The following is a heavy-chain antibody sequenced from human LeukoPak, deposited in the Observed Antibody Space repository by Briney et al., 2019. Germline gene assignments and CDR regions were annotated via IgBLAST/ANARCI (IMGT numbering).Heavy chain of an antibody. J-gene: IGHJ4*02. V-gene: IGHV1-24*01. Sequence: ASVKVSCKVSGYTLTELSMHWVRQAPGEGLEWMGGFDPEDGETIYAQKFQGRVTMTEDTSTDTAYMELSSLRSEDTAVYYCATGPVRCSSTSCYAIFDYWGQGTLVTVSS. CDR2: FDPEDGET. CDR1: GYTLTELS. CDR3: ATGPVRCSSTSCYAIFDY. D-gene: IGHD2-2*01.